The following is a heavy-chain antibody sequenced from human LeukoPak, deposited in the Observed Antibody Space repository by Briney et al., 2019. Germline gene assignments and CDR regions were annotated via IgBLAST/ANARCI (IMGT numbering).Heavy chain of an antibody. J-gene: IGHJ3*02. Sequence: PGGSLRLSCAASGFTVSSDYMSWVRQAPGKGLEWVSVIYSGGSTYYADSVKGRFTISGDKSRNTLYLQMNSLRAEDTAVYYCARDLETDISDAFDIWGQGTMVTVSS. CDR3: ARDLETDISDAFDI. CDR1: GFTVSSDY. CDR2: IYSGGST. D-gene: IGHD3-9*01. V-gene: IGHV3-66*01.